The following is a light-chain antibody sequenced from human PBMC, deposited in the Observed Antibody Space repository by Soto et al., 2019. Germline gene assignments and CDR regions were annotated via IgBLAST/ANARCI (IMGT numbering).Light chain of an antibody. Sequence: QSVLTHPPSVSAAPGQKVTISCSGSSSNIGNNYVSWYQQLPGTAPKLLISDNNKRPSGIPDRFSGSKSGSSATLGITGLQTGDEADYYCGTWDSSLSAGVFGGGTQLTVL. CDR2: DNN. J-gene: IGLJ2*01. V-gene: IGLV1-51*01. CDR1: SSNIGNNY. CDR3: GTWDSSLSAGV.